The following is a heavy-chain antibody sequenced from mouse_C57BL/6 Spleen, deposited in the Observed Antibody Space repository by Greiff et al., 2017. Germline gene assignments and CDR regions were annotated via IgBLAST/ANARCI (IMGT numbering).Heavy chain of an antibody. CDR1: GYSITSGYD. Sequence: EVMLVESGPGMVKPSQSLSLTCTVTGYSITSGYDWHWIRHFPGNKLEWMGYISYSGSPNYNPSLKSRISITHDTSKNHFFLKLNSVTTEDTATYYCAREYYGLDYWGQGTTLTVSS. J-gene: IGHJ2*01. CDR2: ISYSGSP. D-gene: IGHD1-2*01. V-gene: IGHV3-1*01. CDR3: AREYYGLDY.